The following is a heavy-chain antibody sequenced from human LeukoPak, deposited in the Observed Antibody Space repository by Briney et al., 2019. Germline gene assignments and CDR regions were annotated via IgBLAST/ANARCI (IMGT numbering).Heavy chain of an antibody. Sequence: GGSLRLSCAASGFTFEDYAMHWVRQAPGRGLEWVSGISWNSDKIVYADSVKGRFTISRDSANNSLYLQMTSLRPEDTALYYCGKDKDGYFYYMDVWGKGSSVTVSS. D-gene: IGHD4-17*01. CDR1: GFTFEDYA. CDR3: GKDKDGYFYYMDV. V-gene: IGHV3-9*01. CDR2: ISWNSDKI. J-gene: IGHJ6*03.